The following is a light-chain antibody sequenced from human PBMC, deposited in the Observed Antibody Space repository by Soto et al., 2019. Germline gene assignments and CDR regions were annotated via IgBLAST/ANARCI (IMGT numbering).Light chain of an antibody. J-gene: IGLJ2*01. Sequence: QPVLTQPPSVSGAPGQRVTISCTGSISNIGADYGVHWYQQLPGTAPKLLIYANNNRPSGVPDRFSGSKSGTSASLAITGLQAEDEADYHCQSYDYNLAVVFGGGTKLTVL. CDR1: ISNIGADYG. CDR2: ANN. V-gene: IGLV1-40*01. CDR3: QSYDYNLAVV.